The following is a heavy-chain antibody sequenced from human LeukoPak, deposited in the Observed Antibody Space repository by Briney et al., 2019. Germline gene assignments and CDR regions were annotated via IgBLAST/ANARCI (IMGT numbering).Heavy chain of an antibody. J-gene: IGHJ4*02. CDR1: GFTFDDYA. CDR2: ISWNSGSK. D-gene: IGHD3-22*01. V-gene: IGHV3-9*01. CDR3: AKLRNRGTYDSSGYYFGY. Sequence: GGSLRLSCAASGFTFDDYAMHWVRQAPGKGLEWVSGISWNSGSKGYADSAKGRFTISRDNAKNSLYLQMNSLRTEDTALYYCAKLRNRGTYDSSGYYFGYWGQGTLVTVSS.